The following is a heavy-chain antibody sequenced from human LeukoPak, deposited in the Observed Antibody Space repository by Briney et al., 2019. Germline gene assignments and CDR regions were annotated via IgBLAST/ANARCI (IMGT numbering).Heavy chain of an antibody. CDR1: GGSISSGGYS. D-gene: IGHD3-10*01. Sequence: KASETLSLTCAVSGGSISSGGYSWSWIRQPPGKGLEWIGYIYYSGSTYYNPSLKSRVTISVDRSKNQFSLKLSSVTAADTAVYYCARGTYYYGSGSYYNHYNWFDPWGQGTLVTVSS. CDR3: ARGTYYYGSGSYYNHYNWFDP. J-gene: IGHJ5*02. V-gene: IGHV4-30-2*01. CDR2: IYYSGST.